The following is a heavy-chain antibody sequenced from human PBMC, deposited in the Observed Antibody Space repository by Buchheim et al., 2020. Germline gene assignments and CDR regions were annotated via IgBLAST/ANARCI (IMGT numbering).Heavy chain of an antibody. Sequence: QVQLVQSGAEVKKPGASVKVSCKASGYIFTSYGISWVRQAPGQGLEWMGWISPYNGNTDYGQNFQDRVSMTTNTSTTTAYLELTSLRSDDTAVYYCARAYCSGGTCPYYYYFGMDVWGKGTT. CDR1: GYIFTSYG. CDR2: ISPYNGNT. CDR3: ARAYCSGGTCPYYYYFGMDV. J-gene: IGHJ6*04. V-gene: IGHV1-18*01. D-gene: IGHD2-15*01.